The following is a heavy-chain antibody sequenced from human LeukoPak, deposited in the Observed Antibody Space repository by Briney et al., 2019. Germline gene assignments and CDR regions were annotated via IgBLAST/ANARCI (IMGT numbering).Heavy chain of an antibody. CDR2: MNPNSGNT. V-gene: IGHV1-8*01. CDR1: GYTFTSYD. D-gene: IGHD3-10*01. J-gene: IGHJ6*02. Sequence: ASVKVSCKASGYTFTSYDINWVRQVTGQGLEWMGWMNPNSGNTGYAQKFQGRVTMTRNTSISTAYMELSSLRSEDTAVYYCARGTSWFGELRYYGMDVWGQGTTVTVSS. CDR3: ARGTSWFGELRYYGMDV.